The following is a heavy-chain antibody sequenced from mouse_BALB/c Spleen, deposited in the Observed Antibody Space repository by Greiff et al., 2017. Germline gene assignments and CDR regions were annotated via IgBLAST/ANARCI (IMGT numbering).Heavy chain of an antibody. J-gene: IGHJ1*01. CDR1: GYTFTNYW. V-gene: IGHV1-63*02. D-gene: IGHD1-1*01. CDR3: AREDYGSSPWYFDV. Sequence: QVQLQQSGAELVRPGTSVKISCKASGYTFTNYWLGWVKQRPGHGLEWIGDIYPGGGYTNYNEKFKGKATLTADTSSSTAYMQLSSLTSEDSAVYFCAREDYGSSPWYFDVWGAGTTVTVSS. CDR2: IYPGGGYT.